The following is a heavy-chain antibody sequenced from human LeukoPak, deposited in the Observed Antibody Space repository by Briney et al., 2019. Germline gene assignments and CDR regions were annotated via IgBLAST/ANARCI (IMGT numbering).Heavy chain of an antibody. CDR1: GFTFSSYA. J-gene: IGHJ6*02. V-gene: IGHV3-64*04. D-gene: IGHD3-10*01. Sequence: PGGSLRLSCSASGFTFSSYAMHWVRQAPGKGLEYVSAISSNGGSTYYADSVKGRFTISRDNSKNTLYLQMNSLRAEDTAVYYCARGPPLFGEHYYYYGMDVWGQGTTVTVSS. CDR2: ISSNGGST. CDR3: ARGPPLFGEHYYYYGMDV.